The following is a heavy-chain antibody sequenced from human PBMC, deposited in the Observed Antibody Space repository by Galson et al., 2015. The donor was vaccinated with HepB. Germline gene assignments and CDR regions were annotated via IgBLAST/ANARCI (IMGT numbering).Heavy chain of an antibody. V-gene: IGHV4-34*01. CDR3: AGGGAHHGHKSGYFQH. J-gene: IGHJ1*01. CDR1: GGSFSGYY. CDR2: INHSEGP. D-gene: IGHD1-14*01. Sequence: SETLSLTCAVYGGSFSGYYWSWIRQPPGKGLEWIGEINHSEGPAYKSSLKSRVTISVDTSKNQFSLKVMSVTAADTAVYYCAGGGAHHGHKSGYFQHWGQGTRVTVSS.